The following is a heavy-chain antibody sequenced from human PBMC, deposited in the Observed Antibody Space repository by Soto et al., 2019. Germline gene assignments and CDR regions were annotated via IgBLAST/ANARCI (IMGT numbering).Heavy chain of an antibody. Sequence: QVQLQESGPGLVKPSQTLSLTCTVSGGSNSSGGYYWSWIRQHPEKGLEWIGYIYYSGSTYYNPSLKSRVTISVDTSKNQFSLKLSSVTAADTAVYYCARESGQLVRPDAFDIWGQGTMVTVSS. CDR3: ARESGQLVRPDAFDI. D-gene: IGHD6-6*01. CDR2: IYYSGST. J-gene: IGHJ3*02. V-gene: IGHV4-31*03. CDR1: GGSNSSGGYY.